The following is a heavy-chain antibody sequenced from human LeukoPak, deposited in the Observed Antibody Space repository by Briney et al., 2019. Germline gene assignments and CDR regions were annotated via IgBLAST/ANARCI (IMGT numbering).Heavy chain of an antibody. Sequence: GGSLRLSCAASGFTLSTYWMSWVRQAPGKGLEWVANIKQDGSEKYYVDSVEGRFTISRDNAKNSLFLQMNSLRAEDTAVYYCARDGTYTDYDPDFDYWGQGTHVTVSS. D-gene: IGHD5-12*01. CDR2: IKQDGSEK. CDR1: GFTLSTYW. V-gene: IGHV3-7*04. CDR3: ARDGTYTDYDPDFDY. J-gene: IGHJ4*02.